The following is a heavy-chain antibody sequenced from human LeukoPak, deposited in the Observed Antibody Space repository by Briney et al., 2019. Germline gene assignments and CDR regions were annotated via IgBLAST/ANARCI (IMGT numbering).Heavy chain of an antibody. J-gene: IGHJ4*02. V-gene: IGHV3-23*01. CDR1: GITLSNYG. Sequence: GGSLRLSWAVAGITLSNYGMSWVRQAPGKGLEWVAGISDSGGRTNYADSVKGRFNISRDNPKHTLYLQMNSLRAEDTAVYFCAKRGVVIRVILVGFHKEAYYFDSWGQGALVTVSS. D-gene: IGHD3-22*01. CDR2: ISDSGGRT. CDR3: AKRGVVIRVILVGFHKEAYYFDS.